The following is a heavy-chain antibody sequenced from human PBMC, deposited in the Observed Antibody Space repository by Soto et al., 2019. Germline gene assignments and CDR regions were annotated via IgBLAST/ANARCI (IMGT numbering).Heavy chain of an antibody. Sequence: SETLSLTCTVSGGSISSYYWSWIRQPPGKXLEWIGYIYYSGSTNYNPSLKSRVTISVDTSKNQFSLKLSSVTAADTAVYYCARDSRVVVAAYSLLGMDVWGQGTTVTVSS. CDR3: ARDSRVVVAAYSLLGMDV. V-gene: IGHV4-59*01. CDR2: IYYSGST. D-gene: IGHD2-15*01. CDR1: GGSISSYY. J-gene: IGHJ6*02.